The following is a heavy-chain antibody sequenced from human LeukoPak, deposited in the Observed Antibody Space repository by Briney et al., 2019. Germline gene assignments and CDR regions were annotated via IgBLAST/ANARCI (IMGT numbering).Heavy chain of an antibody. CDR3: AKDRGIVVVPAAIGSPWFDY. D-gene: IGHD2-2*01. J-gene: IGHJ4*02. CDR1: GFTFSSYA. Sequence: GGSLRLSCAASGFTFSSYAMSWVRQAPGKGLEWVSAISGSGGSTYYADSVKGRFTISRHNSKNTLYLQMNSLRAEDTAVYYCAKDRGIVVVPAAIGSPWFDYWGQGTLVTVSS. V-gene: IGHV3-23*01. CDR2: ISGSGGST.